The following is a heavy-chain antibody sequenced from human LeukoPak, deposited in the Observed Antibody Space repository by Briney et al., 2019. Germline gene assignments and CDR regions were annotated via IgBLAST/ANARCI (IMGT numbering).Heavy chain of an antibody. Sequence: SETLSLTCTVSRGSISSGSYYWSWIRQPAGKGLEWIGRIYTSGSTNYNPSLKSRVTISVDTSKNQFSLKLSSVTAADTAVCYCARDSTVYCSGGSCKRAPRSDYWGQGTLVTVSS. D-gene: IGHD2-15*01. V-gene: IGHV4-61*02. CDR3: ARDSTVYCSGGSCKRAPRSDY. J-gene: IGHJ4*02. CDR2: IYTSGST. CDR1: RGSISSGSYY.